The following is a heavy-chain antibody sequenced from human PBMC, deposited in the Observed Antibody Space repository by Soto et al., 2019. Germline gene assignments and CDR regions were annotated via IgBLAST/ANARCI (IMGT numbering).Heavy chain of an antibody. V-gene: IGHV3-23*01. CDR1: GFLFSSYA. J-gene: IGHJ5*02. CDR3: ARDHYDFCSDFPPTVWFHP. Sequence: GGSLRLSCEASGFLFSSYAMNWVRQAPGKGLEWVSSISSHGDTTYYAESVRGRFTISRDNSKNTLFLQMNSLRAGDTAVYFCARDHYDFCSDFPPTVWFHPWGQGXLVTFAS. CDR2: ISSHGDTT. D-gene: IGHD3-3*01.